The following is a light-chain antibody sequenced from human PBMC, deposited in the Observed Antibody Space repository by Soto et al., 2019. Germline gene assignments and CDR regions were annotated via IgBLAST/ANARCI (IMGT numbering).Light chain of an antibody. CDR2: STS. CDR3: QQYDKSPWT. J-gene: IGKJ1*01. Sequence: EIVLTQSPGTLSLSPGEGATLSCRASQSVNSNYLAWFQQKPGQAPRLLIYSTSNRATGIPYRFSGSGSGTDFTLTISRLEPEDFVVYYCQQYDKSPWTFGQGTKVEIK. CDR1: QSVNSNY. V-gene: IGKV3-20*01.